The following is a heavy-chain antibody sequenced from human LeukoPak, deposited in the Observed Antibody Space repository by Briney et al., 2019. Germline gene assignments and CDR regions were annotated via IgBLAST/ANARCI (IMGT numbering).Heavy chain of an antibody. CDR3: PRCDKYYDFWSGYAQNWFDP. J-gene: IGHJ5*02. V-gene: IGHV3-7*01. CDR2: IKQDGSEK. Sequence: PGGSLRLSCAASGFTFSSYWMSWVRQAPGKELEWVANIKQDGSEKYYVDSVKGRFTISRDNAKHSLYLQMNSLRAEDTAVYYCPRCDKYYDFWSGYAQNWFDPWGHGTLVTVSS. D-gene: IGHD3-3*01. CDR1: GFTFSSYW.